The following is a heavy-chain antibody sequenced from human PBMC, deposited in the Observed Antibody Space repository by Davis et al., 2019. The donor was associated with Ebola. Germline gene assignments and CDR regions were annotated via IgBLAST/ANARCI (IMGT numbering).Heavy chain of an antibody. CDR1: GFTFSSYS. CDR2: ISSASTYT. V-gene: IGHV3-21*05. J-gene: IGHJ4*02. Sequence: GESLKISCAASGFTFSSYSMNWVRQAPGKGLEWVSYISSASTYTNYADSVKGRFTISRDNARNSLFLQMNSLRVEDTAVYYCATASAGTYWGQGALVTVSS. D-gene: IGHD6-19*01. CDR3: ATASAGTY.